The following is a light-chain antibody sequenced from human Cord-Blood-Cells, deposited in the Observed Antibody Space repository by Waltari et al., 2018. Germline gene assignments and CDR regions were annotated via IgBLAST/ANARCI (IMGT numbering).Light chain of an antibody. CDR3: QQSYSTPMYT. Sequence: DIQMTQSPSSLAASVGDRDTITCRGSQSIASYLNWYQQKPGKDPKLLNNAAYSLQRGGPSRFSGSGSGTDFTLTISSLQPEDFATYYCQQSYSTPMYTFGQGTKLEIK. J-gene: IGKJ2*01. CDR1: QSIASY. CDR2: AAY. V-gene: IGKV1-39*01.